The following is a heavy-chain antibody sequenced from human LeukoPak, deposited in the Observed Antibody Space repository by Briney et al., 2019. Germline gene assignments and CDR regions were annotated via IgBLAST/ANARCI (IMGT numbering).Heavy chain of an antibody. CDR2: ISGSAGST. CDR3: AKAPSRAGNGWYQIDY. CDR1: GSTFSSYA. Sequence: GGSLRLSCAASGSTFSSYAMTWVRQAPGKGLEWVSGISGSAGSTYYADSVKGRFTISRDNSKNTLYLQVSSLRAEDTAVYYCAKAPSRAGNGWYQIDYWGQGTLVTVSS. J-gene: IGHJ4*02. D-gene: IGHD6-19*01. V-gene: IGHV3-23*01.